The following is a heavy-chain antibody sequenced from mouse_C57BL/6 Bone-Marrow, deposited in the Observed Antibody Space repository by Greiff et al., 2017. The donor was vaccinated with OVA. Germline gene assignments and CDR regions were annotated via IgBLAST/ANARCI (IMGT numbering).Heavy chain of an antibody. CDR3: ARVGTLLLQGGAWFAD. J-gene: IGHJ3*01. D-gene: IGHD1-1*01. CDR1: GFTFSSYA. Sequence: EVKLVESGGGLVKPGGSLKLSCAASGFTFSSYAMSWVRQTPEKRLEWVATISDGGSYTYSPDNVKGRFTISRDNAKNNLYLQMSQLKSEDTAMYYCARVGTLLLQGGAWFADWGQGTLVTVSA. CDR2: ISDGGSYT. V-gene: IGHV5-4*03.